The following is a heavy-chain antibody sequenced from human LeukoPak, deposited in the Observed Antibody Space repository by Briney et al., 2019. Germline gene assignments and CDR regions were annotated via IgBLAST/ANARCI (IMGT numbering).Heavy chain of an antibody. D-gene: IGHD2-15*01. J-gene: IGHJ4*02. V-gene: IGHV3-23*01. CDR2: ISGSGSNT. CDR1: GFTFSNYA. Sequence: GGSLRLSCAASGFTFSNYALTWVRQAPGKGLEWVSVISGSGSNTDYADSVKGRFTISRDNSKNTLSLQMNSLRAEDTAVYYCARARGELGYCSGGNCYSADNWGQGTLVTVSS. CDR3: ARARGELGYCSGGNCYSADN.